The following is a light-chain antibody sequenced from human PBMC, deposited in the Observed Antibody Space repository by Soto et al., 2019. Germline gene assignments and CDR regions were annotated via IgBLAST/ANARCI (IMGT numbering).Light chain of an antibody. Sequence: EIVLTQSPATLSLSPGERATLSCRASQSVSTYLAWYQQKPGQPPSLVIYDASNGATGIPDRLSGSGSWTDLTLTIRRLETEDFACYNCLQRTNSTYTLGQRTKLEIK. CDR1: QSVSTY. CDR3: LQRTNSTYT. CDR2: DAS. V-gene: IGKV3-11*01. J-gene: IGKJ2*01.